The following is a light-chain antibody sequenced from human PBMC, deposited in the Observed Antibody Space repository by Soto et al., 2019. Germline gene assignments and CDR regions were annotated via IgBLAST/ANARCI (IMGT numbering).Light chain of an antibody. V-gene: IGKV3-15*01. CDR2: GAS. Sequence: EIVMTQSPATLSVSPGERATLSCRASQSVSSNLAWYQQKPGQAPRLLIYGASTRATGIPARFSGSGSGTEFIFTISSLQSEDFSVYYCQQYNNWWKFGQGTKVEIK. CDR1: QSVSSN. J-gene: IGKJ1*01. CDR3: QQYNNWWK.